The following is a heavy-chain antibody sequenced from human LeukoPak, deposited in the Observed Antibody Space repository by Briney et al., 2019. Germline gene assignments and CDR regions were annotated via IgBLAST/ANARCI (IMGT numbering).Heavy chain of an antibody. Sequence: ASVKVSCKASGYTFTSYAMHWVRQAPGQRFEWMGWINAGNGNTKYSQKFQGRVTITRDTSASTAYMELSSLRSEDTAVYYCARVQQWLPNDAFDIWGQGTMVTVSS. CDR2: INAGNGNT. D-gene: IGHD6-19*01. CDR1: GYTFTSYA. CDR3: ARVQQWLPNDAFDI. V-gene: IGHV1-3*01. J-gene: IGHJ3*02.